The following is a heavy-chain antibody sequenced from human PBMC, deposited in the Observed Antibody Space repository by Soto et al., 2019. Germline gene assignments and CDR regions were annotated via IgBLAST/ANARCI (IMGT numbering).Heavy chain of an antibody. CDR3: ARGVSYGGNIEAEIDY. V-gene: IGHV3-66*01. CDR2: IYSGGSI. J-gene: IGHJ4*02. Sequence: LLVASGVGLVQPGGSLRLSCAASGFTVSSNYMSRVRQTPGKGLEWVSVIYSGGSISYADSVKGRFTISRDNSKYPLYIQTNSLRCEYTALCYGARGVSYGGNIEAEIDYWGSGTVVIVSS. CDR1: GFTVSSNY. D-gene: IGHD2-15*01.